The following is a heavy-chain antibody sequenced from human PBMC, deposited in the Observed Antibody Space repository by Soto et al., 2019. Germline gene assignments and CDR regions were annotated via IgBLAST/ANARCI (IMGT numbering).Heavy chain of an antibody. V-gene: IGHV4-39*01. CDR3: ARRQPYYYYGMDV. D-gene: IGHD5-18*01. J-gene: IGHJ6*02. CDR2: IYYSGST. CDR1: GDSITSTTYY. Sequence: SETLSLTCTVSGDSITSTTYYWGWIRQPPGKGLEWIGSIYYSGSTYYNPSLKSRVTISVDTSKNQFSLKLSSVTAADTAVYYCARRQPYYYYGMDVWGQGTTVTVSS.